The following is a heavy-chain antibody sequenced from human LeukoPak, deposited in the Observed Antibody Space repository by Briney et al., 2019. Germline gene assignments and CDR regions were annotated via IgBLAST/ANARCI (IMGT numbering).Heavy chain of an antibody. CDR2: MKEEGSDE. V-gene: IGHV3-7*01. CDR1: EFSFSDST. J-gene: IGHJ1*01. D-gene: IGHD3-16*01. Sequence: GGSLTLSCSAFEFSFSDSTMSCVRQAAGEGREWVAKMKEEGSDEKYVDSVKGRFTISRDNAKNSLYLQMTRLRPEDTAVYFCVVGGAGGGYFPNWGQGSLVIVSS. CDR3: VVGGAGGGYFPN.